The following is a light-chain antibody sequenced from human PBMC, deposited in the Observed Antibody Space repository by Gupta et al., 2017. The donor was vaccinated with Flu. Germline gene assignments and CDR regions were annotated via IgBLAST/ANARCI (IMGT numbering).Light chain of an antibody. CDR3: CSYVGSFTYV. Sequence: QSALTQPRSVSGSPGQSVAIACTGTSSDVGGYNFVSWYQQYPGEAPKLMIYDVNKRPSGVPERFSGSKSGNTASLTISGLQAEDEADYYCCSYVGSFTYVFGTGTQVTVL. CDR1: SSDVGGYNF. CDR2: DVN. V-gene: IGLV2-11*01. J-gene: IGLJ1*01.